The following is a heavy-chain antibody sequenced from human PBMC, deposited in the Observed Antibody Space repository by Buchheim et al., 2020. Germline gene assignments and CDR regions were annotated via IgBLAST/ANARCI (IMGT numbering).Heavy chain of an antibody. V-gene: IGHV1-8*01. CDR1: GYTFTSYD. Sequence: QVQLVQSGAEVKKPGASVKVSCKASGYTFTSYDINWVRQATGQRLEWMGWMNPNSGNTGYAQKFQGRGTMTRNTPIRTAYMELSSLRSEDTAVYYCARDPYCSGGSCHSPFDYWGQGTL. CDR2: MNPNSGNT. D-gene: IGHD2-15*01. J-gene: IGHJ4*02. CDR3: ARDPYCSGGSCHSPFDY.